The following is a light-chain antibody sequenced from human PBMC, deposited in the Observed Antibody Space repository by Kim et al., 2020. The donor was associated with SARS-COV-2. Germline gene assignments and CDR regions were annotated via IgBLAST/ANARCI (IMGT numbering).Light chain of an antibody. Sequence: QRVTISCSGTSSNIGASYDVHWYQQRPGTAPKGLISGNSNRPSGVPDRFSGSKSGTSASLAITGLQAEDEADYYCQSYDSSLSGWVFGGGTKLTVL. J-gene: IGLJ3*02. CDR2: GNS. CDR3: QSYDSSLSGWV. CDR1: SSNIGASYD. V-gene: IGLV1-40*01.